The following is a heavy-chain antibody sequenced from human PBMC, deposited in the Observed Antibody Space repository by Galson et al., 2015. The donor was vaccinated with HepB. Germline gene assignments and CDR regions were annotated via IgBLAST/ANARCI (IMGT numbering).Heavy chain of an antibody. D-gene: IGHD6-19*01. V-gene: IGHV3-21*01. CDR2: ISSSSSYI. Sequence: SLRLSCAASGFTFSSYSMNWVRQAPGKGLEWVSSISSSSSYIYYADSVKGRFTISRDNAKNSLYLQMNSLRAEDTAVYYCARDSAVAVAGVGIPPFDPWGQGTLVTVFS. CDR1: GFTFSSYS. CDR3: ARDSAVAVAGVGIPPFDP. J-gene: IGHJ5*02.